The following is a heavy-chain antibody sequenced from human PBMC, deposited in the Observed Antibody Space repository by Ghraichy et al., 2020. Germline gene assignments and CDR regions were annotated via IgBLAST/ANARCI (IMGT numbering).Heavy chain of an antibody. CDR3: TADFGSCNCGSCYSRSCFDY. V-gene: IGHV3-15*01. Sequence: GGSLRLSCAASGFTFSNVWMSWVRQAPGKGLEWVGRIKSKAGGGAIDYAEPVKGRSIISRDDSKDTLYLQMNRLKTGDTAVYYCTADFGSCNCGSCYSRSCFDYWGQGTLVTVSS. CDR2: IKSKAGGGAI. J-gene: IGHJ4*02. CDR1: GFTFSNVW. D-gene: IGHD2-15*01.